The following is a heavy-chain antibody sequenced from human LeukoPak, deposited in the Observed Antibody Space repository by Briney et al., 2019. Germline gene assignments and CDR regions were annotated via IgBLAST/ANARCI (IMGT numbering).Heavy chain of an antibody. J-gene: IGHJ4*02. CDR2: ISYDGSNK. CDR1: GFTFTNYG. Sequence: GGSLRLSCAASGFTFTNYGMHGVRQAPGKGLEWVAVISYDGSNKYYADSVKGRFTISRDNSTNTLYLQMNSLRAEDTAVYYCAKEDLAGFSFDYWGQGTLLTVSS. V-gene: IGHV3-30*18. CDR3: AKEDLAGFSFDY. D-gene: IGHD3/OR15-3a*01.